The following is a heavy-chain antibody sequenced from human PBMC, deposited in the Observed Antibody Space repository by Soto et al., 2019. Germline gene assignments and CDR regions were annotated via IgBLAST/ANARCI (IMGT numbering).Heavy chain of an antibody. J-gene: IGHJ4*02. CDR3: ASGRVVVAALDY. D-gene: IGHD2-15*01. V-gene: IGHV3-30-3*01. CDR2: ISYDGSTK. Sequence: QVQLVESGGGVVQPGRSLRLSCAASGFTFSSYAMHWVRQAPGKGLDWVAVISYDGSTKYYPDSVKGRFTISRDNSKNTLYLQMNSMTAEDTAVYYCASGRVVVAALDYSGQGTLVTVSS. CDR1: GFTFSSYA.